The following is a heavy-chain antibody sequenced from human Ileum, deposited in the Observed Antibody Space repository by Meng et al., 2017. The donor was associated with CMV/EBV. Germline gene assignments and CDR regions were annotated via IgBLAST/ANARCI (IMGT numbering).Heavy chain of an antibody. CDR1: GFTVSDKS. CDR2: MYSGGST. D-gene: IGHD3-10*01. CDR3: AREFFLDH. Sequence: SLRLSCSVSGFTVSDKSMTWVRQAPGMGLEWISVMYSGGSTNYADSVKGRFTISRDNSKNTLYLQMNSLTPSDTAVYFCAREFFLDHWGQGTLVTVSS. V-gene: IGHV3-66*02. J-gene: IGHJ4*02.